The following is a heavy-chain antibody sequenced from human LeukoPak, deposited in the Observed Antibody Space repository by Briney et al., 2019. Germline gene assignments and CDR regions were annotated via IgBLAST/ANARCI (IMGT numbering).Heavy chain of an antibody. CDR3: VRVEKGSGYDWYYYDS. CDR1: GGSISIYS. Sequence: SETLSLTCTVSGGSISIYSWSWIRQPPGKGLEWLGNIYYSGTSNYNPTLKSRVTISVDTSKNQFSLKLSSVTAADTAVYYCVRVEKGSGYDWYYYDSWGRGTLVTVSS. CDR2: IYYSGTS. V-gene: IGHV4-59*01. D-gene: IGHD5-12*01. J-gene: IGHJ4*02.